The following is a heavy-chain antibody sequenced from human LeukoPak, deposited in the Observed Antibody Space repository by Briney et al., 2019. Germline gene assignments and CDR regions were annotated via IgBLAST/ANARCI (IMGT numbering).Heavy chain of an antibody. CDR1: GFTFSSYA. D-gene: IGHD3-10*01. J-gene: IGHJ6*03. CDR2: ISYDGSNK. Sequence: GGSLRLSCAASGFTFSSYAMLWVRQAPGKGLEWVAIISYDGSNKYYADSVKGRFTVSRDNAKNSLYLQMNSLRAEDTAVYYCARGINMVRGVSLYYYYMDVWGKGTTVTVSS. CDR3: ARGINMVRGVSLYYYYMDV. V-gene: IGHV3-30*04.